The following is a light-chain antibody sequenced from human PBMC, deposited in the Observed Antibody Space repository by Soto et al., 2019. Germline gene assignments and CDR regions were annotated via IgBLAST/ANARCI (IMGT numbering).Light chain of an antibody. V-gene: IGLV8-61*01. CDR2: STN. CDR1: SGSVSTNYY. Sequence: QTVVTQEPSFSVSPGGTVTLTCGLSSGSVSTNYYPSWYQQTPGQAPRTLIYSTNTRSSGVPXRFXGSILGNKAXLTITGAQADDESDYYCVLYMGSGIWVFGGGTKLTVL. J-gene: IGLJ3*02. CDR3: VLYMGSGIWV.